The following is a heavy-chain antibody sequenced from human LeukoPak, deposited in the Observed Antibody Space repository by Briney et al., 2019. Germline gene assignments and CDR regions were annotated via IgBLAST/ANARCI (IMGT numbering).Heavy chain of an antibody. CDR3: ARDFPSGAFDI. D-gene: IGHD6-25*01. J-gene: IGHJ3*02. CDR1: GFTFSDYY. CDR2: ISSSGSTI. Sequence: GGSLRLSCAASGFTFSDYYMSWIRQAPRKGLEWVSYISSSGSTIYYADSVKGRFTISRDNAKNSLYLQMNSLRAEDTAVYYCARDFPSGAFDIWGQGTMVTVSS. V-gene: IGHV3-11*04.